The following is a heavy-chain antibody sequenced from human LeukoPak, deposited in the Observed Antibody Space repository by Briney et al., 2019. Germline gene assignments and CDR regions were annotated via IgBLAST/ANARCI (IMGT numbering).Heavy chain of an antibody. CDR2: ISYDGSNK. J-gene: IGHJ4*02. Sequence: GGSLRPSCAASGFTFSSYAMHWVRQAPGKGLEWVAVISYDGSNKYYADSVKGRFTISRDNSKNTLYLQMNSLRAEDTAVYYCARNIAARPQDYWGQGTLVTVSS. CDR3: ARNIAARPQDY. V-gene: IGHV3-30-3*01. D-gene: IGHD6-6*01. CDR1: GFTFSSYA.